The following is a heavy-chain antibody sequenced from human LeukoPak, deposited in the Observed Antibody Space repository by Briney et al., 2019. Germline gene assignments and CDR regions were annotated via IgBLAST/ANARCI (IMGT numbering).Heavy chain of an antibody. J-gene: IGHJ4*02. CDR3: ARDDYGSGSRSDY. CDR2: IYSGGST. CDR1: EFSVGSNY. D-gene: IGHD3-10*01. V-gene: IGHV3-66*01. Sequence: GGSLRLSCAASEFSVGSNYMTWVRQAPGKGLEWVSLIYSGGSTYYADSVKGRFTISRDNSKNTLYLQMNSLRAEDTALYYCARDDYGSGSRSDYWGQGTLVTVSS.